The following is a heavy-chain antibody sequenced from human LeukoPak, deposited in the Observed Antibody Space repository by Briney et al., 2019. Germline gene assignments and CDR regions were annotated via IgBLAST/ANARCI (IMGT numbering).Heavy chain of an antibody. CDR2: IYYSGST. CDR1: GGSISRYY. CDR3: ASTAAGPIWFDP. Sequence: SETLSLTCTVSGGSISRYYWSWIRQPPGKGLEWIGYIYYSGSTNYNPSLKSRVTISVDTSKNQFSLKLTSVTAADTAVYYCASTAAGPIWFDPWGQGTLVTVSS. V-gene: IGHV4-59*08. J-gene: IGHJ5*02.